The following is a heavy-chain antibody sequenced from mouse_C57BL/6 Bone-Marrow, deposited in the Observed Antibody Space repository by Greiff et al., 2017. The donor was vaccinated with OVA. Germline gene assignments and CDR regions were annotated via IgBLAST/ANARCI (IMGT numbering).Heavy chain of an antibody. CDR3: ARQGYGSSYGFAY. Sequence: EVKLVESGGGLVQPGGSLKLSCAASGFTFSDYYMYWVRQTPEKRLEWVAYISNGGGSTYYPDTVKGRFTISRDNAKNTLYLQMSRLKSEDTAMYYCARQGYGSSYGFAYWGQGTLVTVSA. CDR2: ISNGGGST. CDR1: GFTFSDYY. J-gene: IGHJ3*01. V-gene: IGHV5-12*01. D-gene: IGHD1-1*01.